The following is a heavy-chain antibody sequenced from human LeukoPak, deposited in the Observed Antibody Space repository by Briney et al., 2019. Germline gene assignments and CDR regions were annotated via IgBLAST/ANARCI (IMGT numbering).Heavy chain of an antibody. V-gene: IGHV4-59*08. CDR2: IYYSGST. CDR1: GGPISSYY. Sequence: PSETLSLTCTVSGGPISSYYWSWIRQPPGKGLEWIGYIYYSGSTNYNPSLKSRVTISVDTSKNQFSLKLSSVTAADTAVYYCARQAWYYYDSRGAFDIWGQGTMVTVSS. J-gene: IGHJ3*02. CDR3: ARQAWYYYDSRGAFDI. D-gene: IGHD3-22*01.